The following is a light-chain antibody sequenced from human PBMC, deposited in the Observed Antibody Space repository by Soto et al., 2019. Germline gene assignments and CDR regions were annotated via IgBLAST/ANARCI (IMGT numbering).Light chain of an antibody. Sequence: QSALTQPASVSGSPGQSITISCTGTSSDVGGYNYVSWYQHHPGKAPKLMIYDVNNRPSGVSHRFSGSKSGNTAFLTISGLQAEDEADYHCSSYTSSSTVIFGGGTKLTVL. V-gene: IGLV2-14*03. CDR2: DVN. J-gene: IGLJ2*01. CDR1: SSDVGGYNY. CDR3: SSYTSSSTVI.